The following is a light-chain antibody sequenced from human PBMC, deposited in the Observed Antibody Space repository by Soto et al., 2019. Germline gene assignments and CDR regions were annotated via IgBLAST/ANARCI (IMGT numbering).Light chain of an antibody. CDR2: GAS. CDR3: QQYDVWPALT. CDR1: QSVSRN. V-gene: IGKV3-15*01. J-gene: IGKJ4*01. Sequence: EEALTQSPVTLSLSPGERATLSCRASQSVSRNLAWYQQRPGQAPRLLIYGASTRASGVPDRFSGSGSGTEFILTISSLQSEDSAVYYCQQYDVWPALTFGGGTKVDIK.